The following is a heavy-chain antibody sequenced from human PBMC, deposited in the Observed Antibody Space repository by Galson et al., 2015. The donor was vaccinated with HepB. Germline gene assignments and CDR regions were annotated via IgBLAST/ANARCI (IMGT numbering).Heavy chain of an antibody. CDR3: ARDWSSSSWGFDY. CDR1: GFTFSSYP. J-gene: IGHJ4*02. CDR2: ISYDASNK. D-gene: IGHD6-13*01. V-gene: IGHV3-30-3*01. Sequence: SLRLSCAASGFTFSSYPMHWVRQAPGKGLEWVAIISYDASNKYYADSVKGRFTISRDNSKNTLYLQMNSLRAEDTAVYYCARDWSSSSWGFDYWGQGTLVTVSS.